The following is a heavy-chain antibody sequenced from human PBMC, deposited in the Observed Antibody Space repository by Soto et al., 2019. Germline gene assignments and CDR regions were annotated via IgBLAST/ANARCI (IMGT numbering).Heavy chain of an antibody. D-gene: IGHD3-3*01. CDR2: IYYSGST. CDR1: GGSISSGGYY. Sequence: SETLSLTCTVSGGSISSGGYYWSWIRQHPGKGLEWIGYIYYSGSTYYNPSLKSRVTISVDTSKNQFSLKLSSVTAADTAVYYCAASQYYDFWSGYDYWGQGTLVTVSS. J-gene: IGHJ4*02. CDR3: AASQYYDFWSGYDY. V-gene: IGHV4-31*03.